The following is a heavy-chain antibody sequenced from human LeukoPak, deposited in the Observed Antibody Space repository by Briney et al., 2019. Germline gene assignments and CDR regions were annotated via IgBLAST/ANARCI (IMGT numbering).Heavy chain of an antibody. J-gene: IGHJ4*02. V-gene: IGHV3-53*01. Sequence: GGSLRLFCAASGFTVRSNYMSWVRQAPGKGLEWVSIIYNDGGTYYADSVKGRFTISRDNSKNTLFLQMNSLRAEDTAVYFCARLYYDILTAIRNWGQGTLVTVSS. D-gene: IGHD3-9*01. CDR3: ARLYYDILTAIRN. CDR2: IYNDGGT. CDR1: GFTVRSNY.